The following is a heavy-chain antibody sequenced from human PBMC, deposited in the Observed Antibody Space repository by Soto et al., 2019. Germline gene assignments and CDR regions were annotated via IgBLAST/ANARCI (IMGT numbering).Heavy chain of an antibody. CDR1: GFTFSSYG. CDR3: AKDSSGWLAFWFDP. Sequence: GGSLRLSCAASGFTFSSYGMHWVRQAPGKGLEWVAVISYDGSNKYYADSMKGRFTISRDNSKNTLYLQMNSLRAEDTAVYYCAKDSSGWLAFWFDPWGQGTLVTVSS. CDR2: ISYDGSNK. D-gene: IGHD6-19*01. V-gene: IGHV3-30*18. J-gene: IGHJ5*02.